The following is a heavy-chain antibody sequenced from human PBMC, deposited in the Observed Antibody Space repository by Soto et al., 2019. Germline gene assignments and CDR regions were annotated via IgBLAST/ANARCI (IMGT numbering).Heavy chain of an antibody. D-gene: IGHD3-22*01. V-gene: IGHV5-10-1*01. CDR1: GYSFTSYW. J-gene: IGHJ4*02. Sequence: GESLKISCKGSGYSFTSYWISWVCQMPGKGLEWMGRIDPSDSYTNYSPSFQGHVTISADKSISTAYLQWSSLKASDTAMYYCARGYYYDSSGYYSGFDYWGQGTLVTVSS. CDR3: ARGYYYDSSGYYSGFDY. CDR2: IDPSDSYT.